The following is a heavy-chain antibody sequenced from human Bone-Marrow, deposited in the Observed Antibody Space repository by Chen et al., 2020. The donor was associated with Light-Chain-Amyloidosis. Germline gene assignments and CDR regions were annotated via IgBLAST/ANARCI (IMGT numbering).Heavy chain of an antibody. D-gene: IGHD5-12*01. V-gene: IGHV5-51*01. J-gene: IGHJ4*02. CDR2: IYPDDSDA. CDR3: ARRRDGYNFDY. CDR1: GYTFPNYW. Sequence: EGKREQSGPEVKKPGESLKISCKGSGYTFPNYWIGWVRQMPGKGLEWMGVIYPDDSDARYSPSFEGQVTISADKSITTAYLQWRSLKASDTAMYYCARRRDGYNFDYWGQGTLVTVSS.